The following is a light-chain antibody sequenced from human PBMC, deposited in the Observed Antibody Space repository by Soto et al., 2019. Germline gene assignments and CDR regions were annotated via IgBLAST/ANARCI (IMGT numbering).Light chain of an antibody. CDR2: KDS. J-gene: IGLJ2*01. Sequence: SYELTQPSSVSVSPGQTARITCSGDVLAKKYARWFQQKPGQAPVLVIYKDSERPSGIPERFSGSSSGTTVTLTISGAQVEDEADYYCYSAADNRGVFGGETKLTVL. CDR1: VLAKKY. CDR3: YSAADNRGV. V-gene: IGLV3-27*01.